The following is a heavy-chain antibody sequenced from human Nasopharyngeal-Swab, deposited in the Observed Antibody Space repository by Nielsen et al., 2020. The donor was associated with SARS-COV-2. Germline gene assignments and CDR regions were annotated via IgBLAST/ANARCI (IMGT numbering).Heavy chain of an antibody. J-gene: IGHJ4*02. V-gene: IGHV4-4*07. CDR1: GGSIGIYY. Sequence: SETLSLTCTVSGGSIGIYYWSWIRQPAGKGLEWIGRIYKSGTTNNNPSLKGRVTMSVDTSQNQFSLRLNSVTAADTAVYYCARVLDYYDSSGHHYFDYWGQGTLVTVSS. D-gene: IGHD3-22*01. CDR2: IYKSGTT. CDR3: ARVLDYYDSSGHHYFDY.